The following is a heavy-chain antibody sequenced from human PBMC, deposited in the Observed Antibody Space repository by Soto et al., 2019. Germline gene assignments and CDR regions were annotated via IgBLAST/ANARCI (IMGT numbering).Heavy chain of an antibody. J-gene: IGHJ6*02. CDR1: GFTFSSYW. CDR2: IKQDGSEK. CDR3: ARGSGYSYGSFYYYGMDV. Sequence: PVGSLRLSCAASGFTFSSYWMSWVRQAPGKGLEGVANIKQDGSEKYYVDSVKGRFTISRDNAKNSLYLQMNGLRAEDTAVYYCARGSGYSYGSFYYYGMDVWGQGTTVTVSS. D-gene: IGHD5-18*01. V-gene: IGHV3-7*05.